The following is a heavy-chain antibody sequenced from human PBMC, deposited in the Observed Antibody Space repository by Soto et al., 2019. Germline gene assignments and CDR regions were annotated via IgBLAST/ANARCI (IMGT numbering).Heavy chain of an antibody. D-gene: IGHD3-10*01. CDR3: ATRSFGEPIYYDYMDV. J-gene: IGHJ6*03. V-gene: IGHV4-39*01. CDR2: IYYSGST. Sequence: SATLSLTCTVSGGSIISSGYYWGLIRQPPGKGLEWIGSIYYSGSTYYNPSLKSRVTISVDTSKNQFSLKLSSVTAADTAVYDGATRSFGEPIYYDYMDVWGKGTTVT. CDR1: GGSIISSGYY.